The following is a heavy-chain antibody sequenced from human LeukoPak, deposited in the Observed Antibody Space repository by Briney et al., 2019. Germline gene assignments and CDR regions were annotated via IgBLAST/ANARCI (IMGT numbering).Heavy chain of an antibody. CDR2: IYYSGST. D-gene: IGHD3-3*01. CDR1: GGSISSGDYY. J-gene: IGHJ4*02. Sequence: SETLSLTCTVSGGSISSGDYYWSWIRQPPGKGLEWIGYIYYSGSTYYNPSLKSRVTISLDTSKNQFSLKLSSVTAADTAVYYCARVSSIFGGTFDYWGQGTLVTVSS. V-gene: IGHV4-30-4*01. CDR3: ARVSSIFGGTFDY.